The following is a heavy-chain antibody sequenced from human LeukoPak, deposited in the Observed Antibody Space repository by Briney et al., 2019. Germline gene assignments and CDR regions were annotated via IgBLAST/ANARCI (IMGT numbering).Heavy chain of an antibody. CDR3: AHSPAGGVVTDLYFDS. CDR2: IYWNDDK. D-gene: IGHD3-3*01. Sequence: SGPTMVNPTQTLTLTCTFSGFSLSTSGVGVGWISQPPGKALEWLALIYWNDDKRYSPSLKSRLTITKDTSKNQVVLTMTNMDPVDTATYYCAHSPAGGVVTDLYFDSWGQGTLVTVSS. V-gene: IGHV2-5*01. J-gene: IGHJ4*02. CDR1: GFSLSTSGVG.